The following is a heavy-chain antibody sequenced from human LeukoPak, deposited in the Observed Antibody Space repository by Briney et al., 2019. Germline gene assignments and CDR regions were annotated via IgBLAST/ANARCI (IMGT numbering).Heavy chain of an antibody. V-gene: IGHV1-2*02. CDR3: ARGADILTGYSPLDY. J-gene: IGHJ4*02. Sequence: ASVKVSCRASGYTFTGYYMHWVRQAPGQGLEWMGWINPNSGGTNYAQKFQGRVTMTRDTSISTAYMELSRLRSDDTAVYYCARGADILTGYSPLDYWGQGTLVTVSS. CDR1: GYTFTGYY. D-gene: IGHD3-9*01. CDR2: INPNSGGT.